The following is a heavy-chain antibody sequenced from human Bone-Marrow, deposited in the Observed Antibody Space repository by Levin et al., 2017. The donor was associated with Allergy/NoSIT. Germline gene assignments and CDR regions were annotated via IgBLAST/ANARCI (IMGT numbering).Heavy chain of an antibody. CDR2: ISGSDDTK. Sequence: TPGGSLRLSCAASGFTFSDYYMSWIRQAPGKGLEWVSYISGSDDTKYYADSVKGRFTISRDNAKNSLYLQMTSLRAEDTAVYYCVRWQWLILREAYFDSWGQGTLVTVSS. D-gene: IGHD6-19*01. CDR1: GFTFSDYY. V-gene: IGHV3-11*01. CDR3: VRWQWLILREAYFDS. J-gene: IGHJ4*02.